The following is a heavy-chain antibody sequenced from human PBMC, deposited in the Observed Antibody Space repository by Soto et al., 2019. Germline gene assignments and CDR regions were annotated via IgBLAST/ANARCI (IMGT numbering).Heavy chain of an antibody. V-gene: IGHV1-3*01. CDR2: INGGNGNT. CDR3: ARGPYYYDMDV. J-gene: IGHJ6*03. Sequence: QVQLVQSGAEVKKTGASVKVSCKASGYTFTRYALHWVRQAPGQRLEWMGWINGGNGNTEDSHTFLGRVTITRDTSASTAYMELSSLRSEDTAIYYCARGPYYYDMDVWGKGTTVTVSS. CDR1: GYTFTRYA.